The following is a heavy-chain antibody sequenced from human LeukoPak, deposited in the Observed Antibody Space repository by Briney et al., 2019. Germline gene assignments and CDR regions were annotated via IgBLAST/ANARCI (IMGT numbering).Heavy chain of an antibody. J-gene: IGHJ4*02. Sequence: PPGGSLRLSCAASGFTFSSYAMSWVRQAPGKGLEWVSAISGSGGSTYYADSVKGRFTISRDNSKNTLYLQMNSLRAEDTAVYYCAKAMWYDSSGYYYGNWGQGTLVTVSS. V-gene: IGHV3-23*01. D-gene: IGHD3-22*01. CDR3: AKAMWYDSSGYYYGN. CDR1: GFTFSSYA. CDR2: ISGSGGST.